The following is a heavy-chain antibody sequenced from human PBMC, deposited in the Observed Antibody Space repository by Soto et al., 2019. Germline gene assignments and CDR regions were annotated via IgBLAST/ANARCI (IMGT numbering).Heavy chain of an antibody. J-gene: IGHJ4*01. CDR3: ARLGGYYQAFDS. CDR2: IYYSGST. V-gene: IGHV4-39*01. CDR1: GGSISSSSYY. Sequence: PSETLSLTCTVSGGSISSSSYYWGWIRQPPGKGLEWIGSIYYSGSTYYNPSLKSRVTISVDTSKSQFSLDLRSVTAADTAVYYCARLGGYYQAFDSWGHGALVTVSS. D-gene: IGHD3-22*01.